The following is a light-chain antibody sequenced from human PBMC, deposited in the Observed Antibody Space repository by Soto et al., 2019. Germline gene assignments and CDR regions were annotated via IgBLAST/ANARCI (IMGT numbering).Light chain of an antibody. CDR1: QTVSSNY. Sequence: EIVLTQSPGTLTLSPGERATLSCRASQTVSSNYLAWYQQKPGQAPRLLIYGASNWATGIPDRFSGRGSGTDFTLTISRLEPEDFAVYYCQQYGKSRFIFGPGTKVDIK. V-gene: IGKV3-20*01. CDR2: GAS. J-gene: IGKJ3*01. CDR3: QQYGKSRFI.